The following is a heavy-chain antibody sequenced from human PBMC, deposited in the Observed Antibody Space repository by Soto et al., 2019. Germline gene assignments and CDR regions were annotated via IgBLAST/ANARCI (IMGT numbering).Heavy chain of an antibody. D-gene: IGHD5-18*01. V-gene: IGHV1-46*03. J-gene: IGHJ6*02. Sequence: ASVKVSCKASGYTFTSYYMHWVRQAPGQGLEWMGIINPSGGSTSYAQKFQGRVTMTRDTSTSTVYMELSSLRSEDTAVYYCAREGRWIQPRPGNYYYYGMDVWGQGTTVTVSS. CDR1: GYTFTSYY. CDR2: INPSGGST. CDR3: AREGRWIQPRPGNYYYYGMDV.